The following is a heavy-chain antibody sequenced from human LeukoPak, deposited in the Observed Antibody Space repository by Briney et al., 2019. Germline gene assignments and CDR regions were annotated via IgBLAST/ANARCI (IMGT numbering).Heavy chain of an antibody. Sequence: PGGSLRLSCVGSGFTFNSYAMSWVRQAPGKGLEWVSAISGSGGSTYYADSVKGRFTISRDNSKNTLYLQMNSLRAEDTAVYYCATSPRGWYYFDYWGQGTLVTVSS. CDR3: ATSPRGWYYFDY. CDR1: GFTFNSYA. V-gene: IGHV3-23*01. D-gene: IGHD2-15*01. J-gene: IGHJ4*02. CDR2: ISGSGGST.